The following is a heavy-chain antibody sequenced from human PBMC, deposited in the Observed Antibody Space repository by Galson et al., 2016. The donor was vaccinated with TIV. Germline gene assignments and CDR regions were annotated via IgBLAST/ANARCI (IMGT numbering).Heavy chain of an antibody. CDR3: ARGRGEI. Sequence: SLRLSCAGSGFSVSDASMSWFRQTPETGLEWVGVIRSKPYGGTAEYAASVRGRLTISRDDSRSPAYLQMDSLKSEDTAVSYCARGRGEIWGPGTLVTVSS. V-gene: IGHV3-49*03. CDR1: GFSVSDAS. D-gene: IGHD3-10*01. J-gene: IGHJ4*02. CDR2: IRSKPYGGTA.